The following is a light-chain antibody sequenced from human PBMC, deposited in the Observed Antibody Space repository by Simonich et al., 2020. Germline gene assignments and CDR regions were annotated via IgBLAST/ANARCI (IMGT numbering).Light chain of an antibody. CDR2: WAS. J-gene: IGKJ2*01. Sequence: DIVMTQSPDSLAVSLGERATINCKSSQSVLYSSNTKNYLAWYQQKPGQPPKLLIYWASTRESGVPCRFGGSGSGTDFTLTISSLQAEDVAVYYCQQYYSTPYTFGQGTKLEIK. CDR3: QQYYSTPYT. V-gene: IGKV4-1*01. CDR1: QSVLYSSNTKNY.